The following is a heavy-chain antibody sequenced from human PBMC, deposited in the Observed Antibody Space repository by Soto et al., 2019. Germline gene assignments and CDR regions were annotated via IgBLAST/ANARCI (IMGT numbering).Heavy chain of an antibody. D-gene: IGHD6-13*01. CDR3: AKDSAASGRWYLVTGY. Sequence: QVQLVESGGGVVQPGRSLRLSCAASGFTFNSYDMHWVRQAPGKGLEWVAVISYDGSNKYYADSVKGRFTISRDNSKNTLYLQMNSLRAEDTAVYYCAKDSAASGRWYLVTGYWGQGILVTVSS. V-gene: IGHV3-30*18. J-gene: IGHJ4*02. CDR1: GFTFNSYD. CDR2: ISYDGSNK.